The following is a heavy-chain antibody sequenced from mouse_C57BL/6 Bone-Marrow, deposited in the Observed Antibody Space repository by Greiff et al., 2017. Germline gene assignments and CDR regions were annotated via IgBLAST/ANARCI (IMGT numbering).Heavy chain of an antibody. D-gene: IGHD1-1*01. CDR1: GFTFSHAW. Sequence: EVKLMESGGGLVQPGGSMKLSCAASGFTFSHAWMDWVRQSPEKGLAWVAEIRNNANNHATYYAGSVKGRFTISRDDSKSSVYLQMNSLRAEDSGIYYGTSYYYGRLYWYCGVWGTGTTVTVSS. CDR2: IRNNANNHAT. J-gene: IGHJ1*03. CDR3: TSYYYGRLYWYCGV. V-gene: IGHV6-6*01.